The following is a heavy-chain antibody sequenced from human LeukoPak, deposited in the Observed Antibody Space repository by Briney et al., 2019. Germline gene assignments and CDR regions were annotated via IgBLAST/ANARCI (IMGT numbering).Heavy chain of an antibody. CDR3: ARGRGNVLRFLEWLLYYDP. Sequence: ASVTVSCKASGYTFTSYYMHWVRQAPGQGLEWMGIINPSGGSTGYAQKFQGRVAMTRDTSTSTVYMELSSLRSEDTAVYYCARGRGNVLRFLEWLLYYDPWGQGTLVTVSS. J-gene: IGHJ5*02. D-gene: IGHD3-3*01. CDR2: INPSGGST. V-gene: IGHV1-46*01. CDR1: GYTFTSYY.